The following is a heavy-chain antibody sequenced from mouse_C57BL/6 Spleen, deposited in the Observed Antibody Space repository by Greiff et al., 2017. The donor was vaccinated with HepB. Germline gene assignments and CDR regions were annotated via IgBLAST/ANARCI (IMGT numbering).Heavy chain of an antibody. V-gene: IGHV1-59*01. Sequence: QVQLKQPGAELVRPGTSVKLSCKASGYTFTSYWMHWVKQRPGQGLEWIGVIDPSDSYTNYNQKFKGKATLTVDTSSSTAYMQLSSLTSEDSAVYYCAREDGPLYYAMDYWGQGTSVTVSS. CDR1: GYTFTSYW. CDR2: IDPSDSYT. D-gene: IGHD2-3*01. J-gene: IGHJ4*01. CDR3: AREDGPLYYAMDY.